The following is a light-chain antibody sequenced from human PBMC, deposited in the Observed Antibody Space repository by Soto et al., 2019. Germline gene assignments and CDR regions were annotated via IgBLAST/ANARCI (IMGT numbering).Light chain of an antibody. Sequence: EIVLTQSPATLSLSPGERATLSCRASQSVSSYLAWYQQKPGQAPRLLIYDASSRATGIPARFSGSGSGTDFTLTISSLEPEDFAVYYCQQYNNWPPWTFGQGTKVEI. CDR2: DAS. CDR3: QQYNNWPPWT. J-gene: IGKJ1*01. V-gene: IGKV3-11*01. CDR1: QSVSSY.